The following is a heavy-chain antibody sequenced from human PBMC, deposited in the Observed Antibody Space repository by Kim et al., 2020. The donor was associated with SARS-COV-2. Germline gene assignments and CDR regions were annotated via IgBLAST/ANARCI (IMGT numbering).Heavy chain of an antibody. CDR2: IYYSGST. CDR1: GGSISSYY. J-gene: IGHJ2*01. CDR3: ARGGSGYYYDYWYFDL. V-gene: IGHV4-59*01. D-gene: IGHD3-22*01. Sequence: SETLSLTCTVSGGSISSYYWSWIRQPPGKGLEWIGYIYYSGSTNYNPSLKSRVTISVDTSKNQFSLKLSSVTAADTAVYYCARGGSGYYYDYWYFDLWGRGTLVTVSS.